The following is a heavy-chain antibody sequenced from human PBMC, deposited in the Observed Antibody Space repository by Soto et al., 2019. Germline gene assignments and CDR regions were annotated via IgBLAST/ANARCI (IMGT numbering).Heavy chain of an antibody. CDR3: AGTDYGDQKPPFPDY. D-gene: IGHD4-17*01. J-gene: IGHJ4*02. V-gene: IGHV4-30-4*01. Sequence: QVQLQESGPGLVKPSQTLSLTCTVSGGSISSGDYYWSWIRQPPGKGLEWIGYIYYSGSTYYNPSLKGRVPISVDTSKNHFSLKLSSVTAADTAVYYCAGTDYGDQKPPFPDYWGQGTLVTVSS. CDR1: GGSISSGDYY. CDR2: IYYSGST.